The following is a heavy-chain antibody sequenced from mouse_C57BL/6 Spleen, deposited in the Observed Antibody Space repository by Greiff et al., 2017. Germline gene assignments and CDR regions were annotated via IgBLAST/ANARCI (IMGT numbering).Heavy chain of an antibody. CDR2: ILPGRGST. V-gene: IGHV1-9*01. CDR3: ARRAAQATDLYYFDY. J-gene: IGHJ2*01. CDR1: GYTFTGYW. D-gene: IGHD3-2*02. Sequence: VQLQQSGAELMKPGASVKLSCKATGYTFTGYWIEWVKQRPGHGLEWIGEILPGRGSTNYNEKFKGKATFTADTSSNTAYMQLSSLTTEDSAIYYCARRAAQATDLYYFDYWGQGTTLTVSS.